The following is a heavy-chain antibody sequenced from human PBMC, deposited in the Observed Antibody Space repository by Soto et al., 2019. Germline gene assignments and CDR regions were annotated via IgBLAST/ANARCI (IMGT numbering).Heavy chain of an antibody. CDR2: ISGGGVNA. Sequence: EVQLVESGGSVIRPGGSLRLSCAASGFAFQNHGMAWVRQVPGKGLEWVAGISGGGVNAGYAASVKGRFTISRDNGDNSLYLEINNLGVEDTALYHCARKPHWQYWYFDLWGRGTLVTVSS. J-gene: IGHJ2*01. CDR1: GFAFQNHG. CDR3: ARKPHWQYWYFDL. V-gene: IGHV3-20*01. D-gene: IGHD1-1*01.